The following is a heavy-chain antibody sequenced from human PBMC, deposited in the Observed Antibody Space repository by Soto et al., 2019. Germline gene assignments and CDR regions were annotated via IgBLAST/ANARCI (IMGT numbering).Heavy chain of an antibody. D-gene: IGHD5-12*01. CDR1: GGSFSDYY. CDR2: INHSGST. CDR3: ARVKKGDGYIHFDY. V-gene: IGHV4-34*01. J-gene: IGHJ4*02. Sequence: QVQLRQWGAGLLKPSETLSLTCAVYGGSFSDYYWSWIRQPPGRGLEWFGEINHSGSTNYNPSLKSRVTISVDTSKNQFSLSLSSVTAADTALYYCARVKKGDGYIHFDYWGQGTLVTVSS.